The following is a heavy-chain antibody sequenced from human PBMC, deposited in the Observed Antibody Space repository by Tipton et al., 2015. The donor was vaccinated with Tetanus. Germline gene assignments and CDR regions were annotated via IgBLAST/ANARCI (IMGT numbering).Heavy chain of an antibody. Sequence: TLSLTCTVSGGSISSSSYYWGWIRQPPGKELEWIGSIYYSGSTYYNPSLKSRVTISVDTSKNQFSLKLSSVTAADTAVYYCASIIESAAANWYFDLWGRGTLVTVS. CDR3: ASIIESAAANWYFDL. J-gene: IGHJ2*01. V-gene: IGHV4-39*01. CDR1: GGSISSSSYY. CDR2: IYYSGST. D-gene: IGHD2-2*01.